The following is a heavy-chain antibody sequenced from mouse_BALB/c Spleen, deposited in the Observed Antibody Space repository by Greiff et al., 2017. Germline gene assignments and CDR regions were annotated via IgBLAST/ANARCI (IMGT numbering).Heavy chain of an antibody. CDR3: AREGGLRREFAY. J-gene: IGHJ3*01. V-gene: IGHV2-9*02. CDR1: GFSLTSYG. Sequence: VNLVESGPGLVAPSQSLSITCTVSGFSLTSYGVHWVRQPPGKGLEWLGVIWAGGSTNYNSALMSRLSISKDNSKSQVFLKMNSLQTDDTAMYYCAREGGLRREFAYWGQGTLVTVSA. CDR2: IWAGGST. D-gene: IGHD2-4*01.